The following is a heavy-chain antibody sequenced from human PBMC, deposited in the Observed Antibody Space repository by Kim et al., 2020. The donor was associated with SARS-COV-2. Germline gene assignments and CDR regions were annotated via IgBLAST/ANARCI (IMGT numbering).Heavy chain of an antibody. CDR2: INPNSGGT. J-gene: IGHJ6*02. V-gene: IGHV1-2*04. CDR3: ARGEVVPAAIGAYYYYGMDV. CDR1: GYTFTGYY. D-gene: IGHD2-2*01. Sequence: ASVKVSCKASGYTFTGYYMHWVRQAPGQGLEWMGWINPNSGGTNYAQKFQGWVTMTRDTSISTAYMELSRLRSDDTAVYYCARGEVVPAAIGAYYYYGMDVWGQGTTVTVSS.